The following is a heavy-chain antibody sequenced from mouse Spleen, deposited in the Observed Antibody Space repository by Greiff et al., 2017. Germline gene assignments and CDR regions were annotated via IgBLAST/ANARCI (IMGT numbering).Heavy chain of an antibody. V-gene: IGHV5-4*02. CDR3: ARASHYYGYYFDY. J-gene: IGHJ2*01. Sequence: EVKLVESGGGLVKPGGSLKLSCAASGFTFSDYYMYWVRQTPEKRLEWVATISDGGSYTYYPDSVKGRFTISRDNAENNLYLQMSSLKSEDTAMYYCARASHYYGYYFDYWGQGTTLTVSS. CDR1: GFTFSDYY. CDR2: ISDGGSYT. D-gene: IGHD1-2*01.